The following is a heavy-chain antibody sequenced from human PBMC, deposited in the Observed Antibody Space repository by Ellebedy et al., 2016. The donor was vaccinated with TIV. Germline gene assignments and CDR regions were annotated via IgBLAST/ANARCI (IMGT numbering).Heavy chain of an antibody. CDR3: VRDWGYTYAD. CDR2: IYDRDKT. Sequence: GESLKISCAVSGFTVGTNNMAWVRQAPGKGLEWVSVIYDRDKTYYADAVKDRYTISRDTSQNTLYLQMSNLRVEDTAVYYCVRDWGYTYADWGQGTLVIVSS. CDR1: GFTVGTNN. D-gene: IGHD5-18*01. V-gene: IGHV3-53*01. J-gene: IGHJ4*02.